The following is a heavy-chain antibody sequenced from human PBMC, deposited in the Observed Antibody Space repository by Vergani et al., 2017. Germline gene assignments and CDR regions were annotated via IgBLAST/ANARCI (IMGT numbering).Heavy chain of an antibody. CDR3: ARLSSDYDFWSGYFDY. V-gene: IGHV5-51*01. J-gene: IGHJ4*02. CDR1: GYSFTSYW. CDR2: IYPGDSDT. D-gene: IGHD3-3*01. Sequence: EVQLVQSGAEVKTPGESLKISCKGSGYSFTSYWIGWVRQMPGKGLEWMGIIYPGDSDTRYSPSFQGQVTISADKSISTAYLQWSSLKASDTAMYYCARLSSDYDFWSGYFDYWGQGTLVTVSS.